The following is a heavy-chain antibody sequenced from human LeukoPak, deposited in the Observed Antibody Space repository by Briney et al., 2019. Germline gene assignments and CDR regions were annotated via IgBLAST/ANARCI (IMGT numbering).Heavy chain of an antibody. V-gene: IGHV1-69*13. J-gene: IGHJ5*02. CDR2: IIPIFGTA. D-gene: IGHD3-10*01. CDR1: GGTFSSYA. CDR3: ARAYYYGSGSENNWFDP. Sequence: GASVKVSCKASGGTFSSYAISWVRQAPGQGLEWMGGIIPIFGTANYAQKFQGRVTITADESTSTAYMELSSLRSEDTAVYYCARAYYYGSGSENNWFDPWGQGTLVTVSS.